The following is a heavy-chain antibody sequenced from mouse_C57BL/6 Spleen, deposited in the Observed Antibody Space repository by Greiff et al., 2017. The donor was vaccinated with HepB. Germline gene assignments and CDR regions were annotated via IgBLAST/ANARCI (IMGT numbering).Heavy chain of an antibody. D-gene: IGHD2-3*01. Sequence: QVQLHQPGAELVKPGASVKMSCKASGYTFTSYWITWVKQRPGQGLEWIGDIYPGSGSTNYNEKFKGKATLTVDTSSSTAYMELHSLTSEDSAVYFCAMAGLEGYYYAMDYWGQGTSVTVSS. CDR2: IYPGSGST. CDR1: GYTFTSYW. CDR3: AMAGLEGYYYAMDY. J-gene: IGHJ4*01. V-gene: IGHV1-55*01.